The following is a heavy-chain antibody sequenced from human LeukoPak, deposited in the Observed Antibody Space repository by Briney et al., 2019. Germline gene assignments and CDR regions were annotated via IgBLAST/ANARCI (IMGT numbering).Heavy chain of an antibody. J-gene: IGHJ4*02. CDR3: AKAPVTTCRGAFCYPFDY. D-gene: IGHD2-15*01. V-gene: IGHV3-23*01. Sequence: QPGGSLRLSCAASGFTFSSYWMSWVRQAPGKGLEWVSAISDTGNTYHADSVKGRFTISRDSSKNTLFLQMNRLRPEDAAVYYCAKAPVTTCRGAFCYPFDYWGLGTLVTVSS. CDR2: ISDTGNT. CDR1: GFTFSSYW.